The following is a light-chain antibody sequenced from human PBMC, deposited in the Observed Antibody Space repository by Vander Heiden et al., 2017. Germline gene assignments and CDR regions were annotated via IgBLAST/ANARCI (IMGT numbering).Light chain of an antibody. CDR1: SGSIADNY. V-gene: IGLV6-57*01. Sequence: NFVLPQPHPLSESPGRTVTISCTRSSGSIADNYVHWYQQRPGGSPTTVILENNHRPSGVPGRFSGSIDRSSNSASLTISGLKTEDESDYYCQSYGATNVVFGGGTKLTVL. J-gene: IGLJ3*02. CDR2: ENN. CDR3: QSYGATNVV.